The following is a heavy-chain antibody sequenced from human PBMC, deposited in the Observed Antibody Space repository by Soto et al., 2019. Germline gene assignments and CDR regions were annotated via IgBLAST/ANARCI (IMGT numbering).Heavy chain of an antibody. CDR2: INPNSAGT. CDR1: GYTFTGYY. J-gene: IGHJ4*02. Sequence: ASVKVSCKASGYTFTGYYMHWVRQAPGQGLEWMGGINPNSAGTNYAQKFQGRVTMTRDTCISTAYMELSRLRSDDTAVYYCATAWRHIFTRTYDFDYRGQGPLVTVSS. D-gene: IGHD3-9*01. V-gene: IGHV1-2*02. CDR3: ATAWRHIFTRTYDFDY.